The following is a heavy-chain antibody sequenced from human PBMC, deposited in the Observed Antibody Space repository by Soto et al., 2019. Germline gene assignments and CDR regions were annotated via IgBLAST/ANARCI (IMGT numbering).Heavy chain of an antibody. CDR3: ARATYDSSTYYLDY. V-gene: IGHV4-30-4*01. Sequence: QVQLQESGPGLVKPSQTLSLTCTVSGASISGGDYYWTWIRQPPGKGLEWIGSIYYTGNTYSNPSLESRLSISVDPSNNQFALRLTSVTAPDTAIYYCARATYDSSTYYLDYWGQGTLVTVSP. CDR1: GASISGGDYY. CDR2: IYYTGNT. D-gene: IGHD3-22*01. J-gene: IGHJ4*02.